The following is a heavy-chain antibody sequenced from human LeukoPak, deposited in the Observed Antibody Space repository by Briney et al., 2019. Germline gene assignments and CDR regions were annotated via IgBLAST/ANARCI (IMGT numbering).Heavy chain of an antibody. J-gene: IGHJ4*02. CDR3: ARGGVMIFKTKSFDY. V-gene: IGHV3-21*06. CDR2: ISSSYTHI. Sequence: GGSLRLSCAASGFTFSSSWMHWIRQAPGKGLVWVSSISSSYTHIYYAGSVKGRFTISRDNAKNSLYLQMNSLRAEDTAVYYCARGGVMIFKTKSFDYWGQGTLVTVSS. D-gene: IGHD3/OR15-3a*01. CDR1: GFTFSSSW.